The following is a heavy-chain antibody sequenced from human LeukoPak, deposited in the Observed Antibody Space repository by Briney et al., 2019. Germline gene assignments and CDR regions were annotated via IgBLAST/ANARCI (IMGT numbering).Heavy chain of an antibody. CDR2: IYYSGST. CDR1: GGSISSYY. D-gene: IGHD6-6*01. J-gene: IGHJ4*02. V-gene: IGHV4-59*08. CDR3: ARQKGDSSSSPDY. Sequence: KPSETLSLTCTVSGGSISSYYWSWIRQPPGKGLEWIGYIYYSGSTNYNPSLKSRVTISVDTSKNQFSLKLSSVTAADTAVYYCARQKGDSSSSPDYWGQRTLVTVSS.